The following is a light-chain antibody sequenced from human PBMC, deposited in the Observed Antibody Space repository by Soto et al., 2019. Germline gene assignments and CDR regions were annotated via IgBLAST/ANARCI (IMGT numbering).Light chain of an antibody. V-gene: IGKV3-11*01. CDR2: DAS. CDR3: QQRSNWPIT. CDR1: QSVSSS. J-gene: IGKJ5*01. Sequence: EIVLTQSPATLSLSPGERATLSCRASQSVSSSLAWYQQKPGQAPRLLISDASNRATGLPARFSGSGSGTDFTLTISSLEPEDFAVYHCQQRSNWPITFGQGTRLEIK.